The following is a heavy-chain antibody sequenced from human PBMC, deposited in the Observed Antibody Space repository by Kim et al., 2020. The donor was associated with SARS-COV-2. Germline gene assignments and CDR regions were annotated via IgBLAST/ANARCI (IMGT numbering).Heavy chain of an antibody. CDR2: ISAYNGNT. V-gene: IGHV1-18*01. D-gene: IGHD1-26*01. CDR1: GYTFTSYG. Sequence: ASVKVSCKASGYTFTSYGISWVRQAPGQGLEWMGWISAYNGNTNYAQKLQGRVTMTTDTSTSTAYMELRSLRSDDTAVYYCARVRYSGSSGHAGDRYGMDVWGQGTTVTVSS. J-gene: IGHJ6*02. CDR3: ARVRYSGSSGHAGDRYGMDV.